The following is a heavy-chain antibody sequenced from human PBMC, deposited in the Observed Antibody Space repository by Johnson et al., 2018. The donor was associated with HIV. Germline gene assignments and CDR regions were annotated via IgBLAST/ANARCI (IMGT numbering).Heavy chain of an antibody. Sequence: QVQLVESGGGLVKPGGSLILSCAASGFTFSDSYMTWIRQAPGKGLEWVSYISSSGGTIYYADSVRGRFTISRNNAKNSLYLQMNSLRAEDTAVYFCATIWRNEGRHSFDVWGQGTMVAVS. D-gene: IGHD1-1*01. CDR2: ISSSGGTI. V-gene: IGHV3-11*04. CDR1: GFTFSDSY. J-gene: IGHJ3*01. CDR3: ATIWRNEGRHSFDV.